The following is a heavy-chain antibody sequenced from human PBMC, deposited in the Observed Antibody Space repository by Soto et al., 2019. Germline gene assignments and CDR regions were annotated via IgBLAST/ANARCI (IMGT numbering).Heavy chain of an antibody. CDR3: ATSSIAAAGSYFDY. D-gene: IGHD6-13*01. CDR2: FDPEDGET. V-gene: IGHV1-24*01. Sequence: ASVKVSCKVSGYTLAELSMHWVRQAPGKGLEWMGGFDPEDGETIYAQKFQGRVTMTEDTSTDTAYMELSSLRSEDTAVYYCATSSIAAAGSYFDYWGQGTLVTVSS. J-gene: IGHJ4*02. CDR1: GYTLAELS.